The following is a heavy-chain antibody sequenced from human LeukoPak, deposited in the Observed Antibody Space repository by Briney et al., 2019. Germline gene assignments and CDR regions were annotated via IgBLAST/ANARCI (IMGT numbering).Heavy chain of an antibody. J-gene: IGHJ4*02. CDR1: GFTFSSYS. Sequence: PGGSLRLSCAASGFTFSSYSMNWVRQAPGKGLEWGSSISSSSSYIYYADSVKGRFTISRDNAKNSLYLQMNSLRAEDTAVYYCARDPAIYGSGSYSDYWGQGTLVTVSS. CDR3: ARDPAIYGSGSYSDY. CDR2: ISSSSSYI. V-gene: IGHV3-21*01. D-gene: IGHD3-10*01.